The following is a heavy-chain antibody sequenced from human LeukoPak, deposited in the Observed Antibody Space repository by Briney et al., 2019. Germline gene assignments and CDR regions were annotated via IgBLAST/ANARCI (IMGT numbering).Heavy chain of an antibody. Sequence: GKSLNISCKRSGYSFTSYWIGWVRQMPGKGLEWMGIIYPGDSDTRYSPSFQGQVTISADKSISTAYLQWSSLKASDTAMYYCARHFRRSYSIDYWGQGTLVTVSS. CDR3: ARHFRRSYSIDY. CDR1: GYSFTSYW. D-gene: IGHD1-26*01. CDR2: IYPGDSDT. V-gene: IGHV5-51*01. J-gene: IGHJ4*02.